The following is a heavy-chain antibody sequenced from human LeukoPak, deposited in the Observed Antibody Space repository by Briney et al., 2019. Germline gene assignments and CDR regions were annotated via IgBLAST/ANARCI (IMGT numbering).Heavy chain of an antibody. D-gene: IGHD3-10*01. CDR3: AREPLVREVLDP. CDR1: GDSVSSSSAV. CDR2: TYYRSKWHN. V-gene: IGHV6-1*01. Sequence: PSQTLSLTCAVSGDSVSSSSAVWNWIRQSPSRGLEWLGRTYYRSKWHNEYAESVKSRISITSDTSKNQFSLQLNSVTPEDTAVYYCAREPLVREVLDPWGRGTLVTVSS. J-gene: IGHJ5*02.